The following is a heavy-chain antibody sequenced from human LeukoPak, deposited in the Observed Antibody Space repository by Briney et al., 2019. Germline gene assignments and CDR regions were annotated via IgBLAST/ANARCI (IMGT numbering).Heavy chain of an antibody. J-gene: IGHJ4*02. CDR3: AREDQDSSGYTH. V-gene: IGHV4-61*03. CDR2: IYDSGST. D-gene: IGHD3-22*01. Sequence: SETLSLTCTVSGASVSSDTYYWSWIRQPPGQGLEWIGYIYDSGSTNYNPSLRSRVTMSVDTSKNHFSLRLSSVTAADTAVYYCAREDQDSSGYTHWGQGTLVTVSS. CDR1: GASVSSDTYY.